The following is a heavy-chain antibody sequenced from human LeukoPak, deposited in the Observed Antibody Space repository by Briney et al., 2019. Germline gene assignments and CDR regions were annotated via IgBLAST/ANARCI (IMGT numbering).Heavy chain of an antibody. CDR2: IYSSGST. V-gene: IGHV3-53*01. CDR3: ARDLYGVSHDY. D-gene: IGHD4-17*01. Sequence: PGGSLRLSCAASGITVSSNYMNWVRQAPGKGLEWVSVIYSSGSTYYADSVKGRFTISRDNSKNTLYLQMNSLRAENTAVYYCARDLYGVSHDYWGQGTPVTVSS. J-gene: IGHJ4*02. CDR1: GITVSSNY.